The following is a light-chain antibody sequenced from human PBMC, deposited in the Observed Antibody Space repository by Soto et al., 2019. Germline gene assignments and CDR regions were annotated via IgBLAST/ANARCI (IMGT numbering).Light chain of an antibody. CDR2: EVS. CDR3: SSYTSSSTSNV. Sequence: QSVLTQPASVSGTPGQSITISCTGTSSDVGGYNYVSWYQQHPGKAPKLMIFEVSNRPSGVSNRFSGFKSGNTASLTISGLQAEDEADYYCSSYTSSSTSNVFATGTKVTGL. CDR1: SSDVGGYNY. J-gene: IGLJ1*01. V-gene: IGLV2-14*01.